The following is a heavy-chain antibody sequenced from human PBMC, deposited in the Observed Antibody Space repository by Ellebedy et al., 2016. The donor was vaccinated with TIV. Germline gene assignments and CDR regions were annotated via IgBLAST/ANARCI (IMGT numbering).Heavy chain of an antibody. CDR3: ARAIVAKVPYYYYYGVDV. D-gene: IGHD5-12*01. J-gene: IGHJ6*02. CDR1: GGSFSGYY. V-gene: IGHV2-70*11. Sequence: TLSLTCAVYGGSFSGYYWSWIRQPPGKALEWLARIDWDDDTYYRTSLKTRLTISKDTSKNQVVLTMTNMDPGDTATFYCARAIVAKVPYYYYYGVDVWGQGTTVSVSS. CDR2: IDWDDDT.